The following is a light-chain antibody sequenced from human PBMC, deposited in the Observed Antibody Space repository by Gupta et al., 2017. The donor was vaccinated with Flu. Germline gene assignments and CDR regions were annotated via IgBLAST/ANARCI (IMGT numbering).Light chain of an antibody. V-gene: IGLV1-47*01. J-gene: IGLJ3*02. CDR1: SSNIGSNY. Sequence: VTISCSGSSSNIGSNYVYWYQQLPGTAPKLLIYRNNQRHSGVPDRFSGSKSGTSASLAISGLRSEDEADYYCAAWDDSLSGPRVFGGGTKLTVL. CDR3: AAWDDSLSGPRV. CDR2: RNN.